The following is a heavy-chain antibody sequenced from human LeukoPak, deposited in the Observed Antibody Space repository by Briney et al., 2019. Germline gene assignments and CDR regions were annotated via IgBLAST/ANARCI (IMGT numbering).Heavy chain of an antibody. CDR3: AFIAAAGTGGDFDY. CDR2: INPNSGGT. D-gene: IGHD6-13*01. CDR1: GYTFTGYY. Sequence: ASVKVSCKASGYTFTGYYTHWVRQAPGQGLEWMGRINPNSGGTNYAQKFQGRVTMTRDTSISTAYMELSRLRSDDTAVYYCAFIAAAGTGGDFDYWGQGTLVTVSS. V-gene: IGHV1-2*06. J-gene: IGHJ4*02.